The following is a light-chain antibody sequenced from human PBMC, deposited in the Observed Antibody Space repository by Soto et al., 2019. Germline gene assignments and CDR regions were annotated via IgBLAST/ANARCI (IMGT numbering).Light chain of an antibody. Sequence: DIQMTQSPSSLSASVGDRVTITCRASQSISSYLNWYQQKPGKAPKVLIYDASNLYTGVPSRFSGSGSGTDFTLTITSLQPEDSATYYCQQANGFPFTFGGGTKVDIK. CDR3: QQANGFPFT. V-gene: IGKV1-39*01. J-gene: IGKJ4*01. CDR1: QSISSY. CDR2: DAS.